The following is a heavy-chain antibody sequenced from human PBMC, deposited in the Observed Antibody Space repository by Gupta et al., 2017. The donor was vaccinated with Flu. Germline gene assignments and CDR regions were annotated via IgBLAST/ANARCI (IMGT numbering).Heavy chain of an antibody. CDR1: NFRSYA. J-gene: IGHJ2*01. CDR3: ANDKDSWYFDL. D-gene: IGHD2-15*01. V-gene: IGHV3-23*01. Sequence: NFRSYAMSWGRQAPGKGLEWVSVISGSGGSPDYADSVKGRFTISRDNSKNTLYLEMNSLRAEDTAVYYCANDKDSWYFDLWGRGTLGTVSS. CDR2: ISGSGGSP.